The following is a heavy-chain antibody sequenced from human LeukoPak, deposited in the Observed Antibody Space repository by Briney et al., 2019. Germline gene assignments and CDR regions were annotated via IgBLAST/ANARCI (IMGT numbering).Heavy chain of an antibody. D-gene: IGHD3-16*02. Sequence: ASVKVSCKASGYTFNTFSIAWVRQAPGQGLEWMGWINANNGKTHYAQKFHDRVTMTTDTSTNTAYLELRSLKADDTAMYYCSRDSTFGAVVDFNFWGQGTLVTVSS. V-gene: IGHV1-18*01. CDR1: GYTFNTFS. J-gene: IGHJ4*02. CDR3: SRDSTFGAVVDFNF. CDR2: INANNGKT.